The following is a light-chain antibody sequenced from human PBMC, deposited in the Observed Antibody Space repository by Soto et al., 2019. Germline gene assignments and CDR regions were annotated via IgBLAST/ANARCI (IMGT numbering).Light chain of an antibody. V-gene: IGLV1-44*01. J-gene: IGLJ1*01. CDR1: SSNIGSNT. Sequence: QSVLTQPPSASGTPGQRVTISCSGSSSNIGSNTVNWYQQLPGTAPRLLIYTNNQRPSGVPDRFSGSKSGTSASLAISGLQSEDEAHYYCAAWDDSLNGHVFGTGTKLTVL. CDR3: AAWDDSLNGHV. CDR2: TNN.